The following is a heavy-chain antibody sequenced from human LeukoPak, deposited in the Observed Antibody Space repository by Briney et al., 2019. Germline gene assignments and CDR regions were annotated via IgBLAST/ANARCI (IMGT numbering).Heavy chain of an antibody. CDR3: AKSDYYDSSGYIDY. J-gene: IGHJ4*02. CDR1: GFTFSSYA. D-gene: IGHD3-22*01. CDR2: ISGSGGST. V-gene: IGHV3-23*01. Sequence: QPGGSLRLSCAASGFTFSSYAMSWVRQAPGKGLEWVSAISGSGGSTYYADSVKGWFTISRDNSKNTLYLQMNSLRAEDTAVYYCAKSDYYDSSGYIDYWGQGTLVTVSS.